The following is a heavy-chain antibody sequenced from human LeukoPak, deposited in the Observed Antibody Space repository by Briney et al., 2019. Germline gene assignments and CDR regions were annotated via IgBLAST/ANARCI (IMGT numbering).Heavy chain of an antibody. CDR3: ASTPSGSSAWYYFDK. J-gene: IGHJ4*02. V-gene: IGHV4-39*01. CDR2: TYYSGNT. CDR1: GASISSYY. Sequence: SETLSLTCSVPGASISSYYWSWIRQPPGKGLEWIGSTYYSGNTYYNPSLKSRVTISVDTSKKQFSLKLSSVTAADTAVYYCASTPSGSSAWYYFDKWGQGTLVTVSS. D-gene: IGHD6-19*01.